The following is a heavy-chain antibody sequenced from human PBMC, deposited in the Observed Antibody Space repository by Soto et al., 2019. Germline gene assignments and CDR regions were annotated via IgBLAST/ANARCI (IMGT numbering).Heavy chain of an antibody. Sequence: QGQLVQSGGEVKKPGASVKVSCKASGYTFTRYGISWVRQAPGQGLDWMGWISGYNGDTKYAQKFQGGVTMTVDTSTTTAYMELRSLTSDDRAVYYCAKNGQPPYYYYGMDVWGQGTTVTVSS. D-gene: IGHD2-8*01. CDR2: ISGYNGDT. V-gene: IGHV1-18*01. CDR1: GYTFTRYG. CDR3: AKNGQPPYYYYGMDV. J-gene: IGHJ6*02.